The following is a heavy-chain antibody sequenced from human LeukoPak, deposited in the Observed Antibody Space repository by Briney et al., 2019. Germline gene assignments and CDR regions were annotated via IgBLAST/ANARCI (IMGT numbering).Heavy chain of an antibody. CDR3: ARSDPVTKANDY. CDR1: GGSISFGHYY. J-gene: IGHJ4*02. V-gene: IGHV4-30-4*01. CDR2: IHYSGNT. Sequence: PSQTLSLTCTVSGGSISFGHYYWSWVRQHPERGLEWIGFIHYSGNTNYNPSLKSRVTISVDTSKNQFSLKLSSVTAADTAVYYCARSDPVTKANDYWGQGTLVTVSS. D-gene: IGHD4-17*01.